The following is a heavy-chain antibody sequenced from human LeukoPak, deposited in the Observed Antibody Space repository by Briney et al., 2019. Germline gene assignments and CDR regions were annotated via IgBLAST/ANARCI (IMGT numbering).Heavy chain of an antibody. CDR2: FYTSGST. J-gene: IGHJ4*02. CDR1: GGSISSHY. Sequence: SETLSLTCTVSGGSISSHYWSWIRQPAGKGLEWIGRFYTSGSTNYNPSLKSRVSMSVDTSKNQFSRKLNSVTAADTAVYYCARDYSDGSGYYPLFDNWGQGTLVTVSS. D-gene: IGHD3-22*01. CDR3: ARDYSDGSGYYPLFDN. V-gene: IGHV4-4*07.